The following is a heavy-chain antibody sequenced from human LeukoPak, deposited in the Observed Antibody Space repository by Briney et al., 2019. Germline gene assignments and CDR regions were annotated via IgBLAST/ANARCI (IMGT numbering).Heavy chain of an antibody. CDR3: ARGRDGPIGYYYYYMDV. CDR1: GFTFSSYW. Sequence: PGGSLRLSCAASGFTFSSYWMSWVRQAPGKGLEWVANIKQDGSEKYYVDSVKGRFTISRDNAKNSLYLQMNSLRAEDTAVYYCARGRDGPIGYYYYYMDVWGRGTTVTVSS. D-gene: IGHD5-24*01. CDR2: IKQDGSEK. V-gene: IGHV3-7*04. J-gene: IGHJ6*03.